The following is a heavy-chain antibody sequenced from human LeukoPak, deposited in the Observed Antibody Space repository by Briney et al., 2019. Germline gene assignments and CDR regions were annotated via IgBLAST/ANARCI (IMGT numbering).Heavy chain of an antibody. V-gene: IGHV4-59*12. CDR1: GGSISSYY. CDR2: IYYSGST. D-gene: IGHD4-17*01. CDR3: ARDSTVTTGVDY. J-gene: IGHJ4*02. Sequence: KTSETLSLTCTVSGGSISSYYWSWIRQPPGKGLEWIGYIYYSGSTNYNPSLKSRVTISVDTSKNQFSLKLSSVTAADTAVYYCARDSTVTTGVDYWGQGTLVTVSS.